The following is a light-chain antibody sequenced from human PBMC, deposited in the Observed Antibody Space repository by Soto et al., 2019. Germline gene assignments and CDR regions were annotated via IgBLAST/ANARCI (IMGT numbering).Light chain of an antibody. CDR2: DVS. CDR1: NNDVGAYNY. CDR3: SSYTRSSTVV. V-gene: IGLV2-14*03. J-gene: IGLJ3*02. Sequence: QSALTQPASVSGSPGQSITISCTGSNNDVGAYNYVSWYQQHPGKAPKTMIYDVSNRPSGVSSRFSGSKSGNTASLTISGLQAEDEADYYCSSYTRSSTVVFGGGTKLTVL.